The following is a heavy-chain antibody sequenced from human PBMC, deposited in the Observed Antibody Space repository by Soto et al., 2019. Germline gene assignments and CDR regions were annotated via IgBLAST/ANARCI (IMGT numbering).Heavy chain of an antibody. Sequence: QVQLVQSGAEVKKPGASVKVSCKASGYTFTSYGISWVRQAPGQGLEWMGWISAYNGNTNYAQKLQGRVTMTTDTXTXTXXMELRSLRSDDTAVYYCARGLTYSSGWYVEWWFDPWGQGTLVTVSS. CDR2: ISAYNGNT. D-gene: IGHD6-19*01. J-gene: IGHJ5*02. V-gene: IGHV1-18*01. CDR1: GYTFTSYG. CDR3: ARGLTYSSGWYVEWWFDP.